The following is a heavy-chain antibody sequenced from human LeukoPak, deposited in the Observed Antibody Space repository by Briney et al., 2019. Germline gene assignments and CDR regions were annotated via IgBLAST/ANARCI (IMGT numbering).Heavy chain of an antibody. CDR3: ATDPLRLGELSLYRDY. J-gene: IGHJ4*02. CDR2: FDPEDGET. V-gene: IGHV1-24*01. D-gene: IGHD3-16*02. CDR1: GYTLTELS. Sequence: ASVKVSCKVSGYTLTELSMHWVRQAPGKGLEWMGGFDPEDGETIYAQKFQGRVTMTEDTSTDTAYMELRSLRSEDTAVYYCATDPLRLGELSLYRDYWGQGTLVTVSS.